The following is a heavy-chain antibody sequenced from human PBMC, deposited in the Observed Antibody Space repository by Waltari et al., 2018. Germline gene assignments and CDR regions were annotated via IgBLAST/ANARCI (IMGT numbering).Heavy chain of an antibody. CDR1: GFTFSSYW. J-gene: IGHJ1*01. CDR2: IKKDGSEK. V-gene: IGHV3-7*01. CDR3: ARNVPSYPAEYFQH. Sequence: EVQLVESGGGLVQPGGSLRLSCAASGFTFSSYWMSWVRQAPGKGLEWVANIKKDGSEKYYVDSVKGRFTISRDNAKNSLYLQMNSLRAEDTAVYYCARNVPSYPAEYFQHWGQGTLVTVSS. D-gene: IGHD1-26*01.